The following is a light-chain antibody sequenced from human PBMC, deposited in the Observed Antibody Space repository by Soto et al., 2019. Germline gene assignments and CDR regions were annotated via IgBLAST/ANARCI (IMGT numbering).Light chain of an antibody. V-gene: IGKV4-1*01. CDR2: WAA. J-gene: IGKJ3*01. CDR1: QSVLYNSNNKNY. CDR3: QQYYNTPRT. Sequence: DIVMTQSPDSLAVSLGERATINCKSSQSVLYNSNNKNYLAWYQQKPGQPPKLLIYWAATRESGVPDRFSGSGSGTDFTPIISHLQAEDVAVYYCQQYYNTPRTFGPGTKVEIK.